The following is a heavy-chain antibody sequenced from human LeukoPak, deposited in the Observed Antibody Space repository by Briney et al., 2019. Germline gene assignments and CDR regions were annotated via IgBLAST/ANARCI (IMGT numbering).Heavy chain of an antibody. Sequence: ASVKVSCKASGYTFTSYDINWVRQATGQGLEWMGWMNPNSGNTGYAQKFQGRVTMTRNTSISTAYMELSSLRSEDTAVYYCARDSSSWYRRDFDYWGQGTPVTVSS. D-gene: IGHD6-13*01. V-gene: IGHV1-8*01. J-gene: IGHJ4*02. CDR3: ARDSSSWYRRDFDY. CDR2: MNPNSGNT. CDR1: GYTFTSYD.